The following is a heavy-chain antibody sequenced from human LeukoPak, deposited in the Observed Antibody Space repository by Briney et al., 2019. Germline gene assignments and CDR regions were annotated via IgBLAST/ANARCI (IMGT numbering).Heavy chain of an antibody. CDR3: ASAIVGATLGY. J-gene: IGHJ4*02. CDR2: ISSSGSYI. V-gene: IGHV3-21*01. D-gene: IGHD1-26*01. Sequence: GGSLRLPCAASGFTFSSYSMNWVRQAPGKGLEWVSSISSSGSYIYYADSVKGRFTISRDNAKNSLYLQMNSLRAEDTAVYYCASAIVGATLGYWGQGTLVTVSS. CDR1: GFTFSSYS.